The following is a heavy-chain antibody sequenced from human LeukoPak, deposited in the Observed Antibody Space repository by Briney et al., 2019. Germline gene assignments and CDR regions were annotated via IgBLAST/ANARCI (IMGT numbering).Heavy chain of an antibody. CDR1: VGSISSSSYY. J-gene: IGHJ4*02. D-gene: IGHD1-26*01. CDR3: ARDGGWELREDY. V-gene: IGHV4-39*07. CDR2: IYYSGST. Sequence: PSETLSLPCTVSVGSISSSSYYWGWIRPPPGKGLEWIGSIYYSGSTYYNPSLKSRVTISVDTSKNQFSLKLSSVTAADTAVYYCARDGGWELREDYWGQGTLVTVSS.